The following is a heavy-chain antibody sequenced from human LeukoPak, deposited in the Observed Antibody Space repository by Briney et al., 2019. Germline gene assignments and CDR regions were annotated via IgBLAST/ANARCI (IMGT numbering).Heavy chain of an antibody. D-gene: IGHD3-22*01. V-gene: IGHV1-69*05. CDR1: EGTFTSYA. Sequence: SVKLSCKASEGTFTSYAISWVRQSPGQGLKWMGRIIPIFGTANYAQKLQGRVTITTDESTSPANMGLSSLRSENTAVYYCAREPISDSSGYTSPRFDYWGQGTLVTVSS. CDR2: IIPIFGTA. CDR3: AREPISDSSGYTSPRFDY. J-gene: IGHJ4*02.